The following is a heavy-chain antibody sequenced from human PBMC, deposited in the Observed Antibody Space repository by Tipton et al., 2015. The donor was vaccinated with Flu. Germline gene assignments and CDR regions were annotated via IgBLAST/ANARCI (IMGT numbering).Heavy chain of an antibody. Sequence: TLSLTCAVYGGSFSGYYWGWIRQPPGKGLEWIGEINHSGSTNYNPSLKSRVTISVDTSKNQFSLKLSSVTAADTAVYYCARGHTAMVGSLYYYGMDVWGQGTTVTVSS. CDR2: INHSGST. CDR3: ARGHTAMVGSLYYYGMDV. CDR1: GGSFSGYY. J-gene: IGHJ6*02. D-gene: IGHD5-18*01. V-gene: IGHV4-34*01.